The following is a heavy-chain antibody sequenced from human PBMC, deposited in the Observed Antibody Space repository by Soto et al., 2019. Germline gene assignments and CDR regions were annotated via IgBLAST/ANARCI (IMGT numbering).Heavy chain of an antibody. CDR2: ISYDGSNK. V-gene: IGHV3-30-3*01. CDR1: GFTFSNYI. CDR3: AGGDTYYAMGV. J-gene: IGHJ6*02. Sequence: QLQLVESGGGVVQPGRSLRLSCAASGFTFSNYIMHWVRQAPGKGLEWVAFISYDGSNKDYADSVKGRFTISRDNSKNTLYLQLSSLRPEDTAVYYCAGGDTYYAMGVWGQETTVTVSS. D-gene: IGHD5-18*01.